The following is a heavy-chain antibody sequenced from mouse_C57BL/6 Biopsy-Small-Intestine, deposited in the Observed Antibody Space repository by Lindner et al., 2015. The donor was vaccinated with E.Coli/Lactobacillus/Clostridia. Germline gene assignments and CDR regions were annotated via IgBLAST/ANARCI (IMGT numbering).Heavy chain of an antibody. CDR3: ASFCTNGVCRSDDFDI. CDR1: GYTSTSYD. Sequence: SVKVSCKASGYTSTSYDINWVRQATGQGLEWMGWMRPNSGTTGYAQKFQGRVTMTRDTSISTAYMELSSLKSEDTAVYYCASFCTNGVCRSDDFDIWGQGDNGHRLF. J-gene: IGHJ3*01. D-gene: IGHD1-1*02. CDR2: MRPNSGTT. V-gene: IGHV1S55*01.